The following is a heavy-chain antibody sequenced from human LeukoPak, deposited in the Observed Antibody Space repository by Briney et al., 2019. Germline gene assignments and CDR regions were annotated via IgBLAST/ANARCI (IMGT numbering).Heavy chain of an antibody. CDR1: GGSISSYY. Sequence: SETLSLTCTVSGGSISSYYWSWIRQPPGKGLEWIGYIYYSGSTNYNPSLKSRVTISVDTSKNQFSLKLSSVTAADTAVYYCARHERRYYDSPLTFDYWGQGTLVTVSS. CDR2: IYYSGST. D-gene: IGHD1-26*01. CDR3: ARHERRYYDSPLTFDY. V-gene: IGHV4-59*08. J-gene: IGHJ4*02.